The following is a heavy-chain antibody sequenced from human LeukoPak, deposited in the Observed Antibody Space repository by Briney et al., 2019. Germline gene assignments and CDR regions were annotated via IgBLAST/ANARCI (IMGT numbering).Heavy chain of an antibody. J-gene: IGHJ4*02. Sequence: SETLSLTYTVSGGSISSYYWSWIRQPPGEGLEWIGYIYYSGSTNYNPSLKSRVTISVDTSKNQFSLKLSSVTAADTAVYYCARQDYDFWSGSFDYWGQGTLVTVSS. CDR3: ARQDYDFWSGSFDY. D-gene: IGHD3-3*01. V-gene: IGHV4-59*08. CDR2: IYYSGST. CDR1: GGSISSYY.